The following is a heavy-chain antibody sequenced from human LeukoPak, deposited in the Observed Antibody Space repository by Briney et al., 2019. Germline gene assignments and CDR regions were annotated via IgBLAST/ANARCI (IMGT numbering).Heavy chain of an antibody. V-gene: IGHV3-23*01. CDR2: ISGSGGST. CDR1: GFTFSSYA. Sequence: GGSLRLSCAASGFTFSSYAMSWVRQAPGEGREWVSAISGSGGSTYYADSVKGRFTISRDNSINTLYLQMNSLRADDTAVYYCAREVYSSTWFDSWGQGTLVTVSS. D-gene: IGHD6-13*01. CDR3: AREVYSSTWFDS. J-gene: IGHJ5*01.